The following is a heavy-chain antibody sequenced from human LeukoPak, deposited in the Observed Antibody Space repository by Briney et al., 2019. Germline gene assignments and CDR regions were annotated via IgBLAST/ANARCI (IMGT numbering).Heavy chain of an antibody. CDR2: TYYRSKWYN. J-gene: IGHJ4*02. V-gene: IGHV6-1*01. Sequence: QTLSLTCAISRDSLSSNSAAWNWISQSPSSGLEWLGSTYYRSKWYNDYAVSVKSRITINPDTSKNQFSLQLNSVTPEDTAVYYCARGGTYDPRGGPYYFDYWGQGTLVTVSS. D-gene: IGHD3-10*01. CDR1: RDSLSSNSAA. CDR3: ARGGTYDPRGGPYYFDY.